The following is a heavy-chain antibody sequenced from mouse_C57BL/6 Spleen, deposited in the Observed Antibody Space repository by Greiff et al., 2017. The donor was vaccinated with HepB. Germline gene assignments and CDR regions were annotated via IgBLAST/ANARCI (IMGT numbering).Heavy chain of an antibody. V-gene: IGHV7-3*01. Sequence: EVQRVESGGGLVQPGGSLSLSCAASGFTFTDYYMSWVGQPPGKALEWLGFIRNKANGYTTEYSASVKGRFTISRDNSQSILYHQMNALRAEDSATYYCARYRGLLDDWGQGTTLTVSS. CDR2: IRNKANGYTT. J-gene: IGHJ2*01. CDR3: ARYRGLLDD. D-gene: IGHD2-4*01. CDR1: GFTFTDYY.